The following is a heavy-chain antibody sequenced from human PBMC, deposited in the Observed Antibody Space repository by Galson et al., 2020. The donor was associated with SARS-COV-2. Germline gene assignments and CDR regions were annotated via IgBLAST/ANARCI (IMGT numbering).Heavy chain of an antibody. CDR3: ARCGLYSVSAGGGGIDV. Sequence: GGSLRLSCAGSGFTFSDHFMDWVRQAPGKGLEWVGRTRNKANSYIAEYAASVKGRFTISRDDSKNSLYLQVNSLTAEDTAVYYCARCGLYSVSAGGGGIDVWGQGTTVTVSS. J-gene: IGHJ6*02. D-gene: IGHD6-25*01. V-gene: IGHV3-72*01. CDR2: TRNKANSYIA. CDR1: GFTFSDHF.